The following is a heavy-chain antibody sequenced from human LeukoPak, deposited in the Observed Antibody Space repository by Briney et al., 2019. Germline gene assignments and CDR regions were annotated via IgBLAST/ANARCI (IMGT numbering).Heavy chain of an antibody. CDR2: IYYSGST. J-gene: IGHJ6*03. CDR3: ARDVVVVAATPSGHYYYMDV. Sequence: PSETLSLTCTVSGGSISSYYWSWIQQPPGKGLEWIGYIYYSGSTNYNPSLKSRVTISVDTSKNQFSLKLSSVTVADTAVYYCARDVVVVAATPSGHYYYMDVWGKGTTVTVSS. V-gene: IGHV4-59*01. CDR1: GGSISSYY. D-gene: IGHD2-15*01.